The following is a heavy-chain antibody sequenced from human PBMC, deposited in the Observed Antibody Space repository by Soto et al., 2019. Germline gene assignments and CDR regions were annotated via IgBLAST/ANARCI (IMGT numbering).Heavy chain of an antibody. CDR1: GGSLSNYY. J-gene: IGHJ4*02. V-gene: IGHV4-59*08. Sequence: QVQLQESGPGLVKPSETLSLTCTVSGGSLSNYYWSWTRQPPGKGLEWIGYIYYAGTTTYNPSLMNRVTISLDRSKNQFSLKLDSVTAADTAVYYCTRLGGYYQALDSWGQGTLVTVSS. CDR2: IYYAGTT. CDR3: TRLGGYYQALDS. D-gene: IGHD3-22*01.